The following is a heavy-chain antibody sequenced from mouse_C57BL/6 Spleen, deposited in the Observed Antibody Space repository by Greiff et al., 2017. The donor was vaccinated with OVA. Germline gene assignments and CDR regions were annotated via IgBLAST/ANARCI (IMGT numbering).Heavy chain of an antibody. D-gene: IGHD2-12*01. CDR1: GFSLTSYG. CDR2: IWSDGST. CDR3: ARQGPYYSNYAMDY. J-gene: IGHJ4*01. Sequence: VKVVESGPGLVAPSQSLSITCTVSGFSLTSYGVHWVRQPPGKGLEWLVVIWSDGSTTYNSALKSRLSISKDNSKSQVFLKMNSLQTDDTAMYYCARQGPYYSNYAMDYWGQGTSVTVSS. V-gene: IGHV2-6-1*01.